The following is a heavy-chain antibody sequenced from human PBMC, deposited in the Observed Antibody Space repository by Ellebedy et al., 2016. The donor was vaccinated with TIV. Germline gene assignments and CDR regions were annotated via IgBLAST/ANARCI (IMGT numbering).Heavy chain of an antibody. V-gene: IGHV4-34*01. J-gene: IGHJ4*02. D-gene: IGHD6-13*01. Sequence: MPSETLSLTCAVYGGSFSGYYWSRIRQPPGKGLEWIGEINHSGSTNYNPSLKSRVTISVDTSKNQFSLKLSSVTAADTAVYYCAAAAGTRVFDYWGQGTLVTVSS. CDR3: AAAAGTRVFDY. CDR1: GGSFSGYY. CDR2: INHSGST.